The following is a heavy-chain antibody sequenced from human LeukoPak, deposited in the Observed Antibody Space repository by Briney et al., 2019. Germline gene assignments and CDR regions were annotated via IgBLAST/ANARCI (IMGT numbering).Heavy chain of an antibody. Sequence: GGSLRLSCAASGFTFDDYAMHWVRQAPGKGLEWVSGISWNSGSIGYADSVKGRFTISRDNAENSLYLRMNSLRAEDTALYYCVKDHCSSTGCYEFDYWGQGTLVTVSS. CDR3: VKDHCSSTGCYEFDY. CDR2: ISWNSGSI. J-gene: IGHJ4*02. CDR1: GFTFDDYA. V-gene: IGHV3-9*01. D-gene: IGHD2-2*01.